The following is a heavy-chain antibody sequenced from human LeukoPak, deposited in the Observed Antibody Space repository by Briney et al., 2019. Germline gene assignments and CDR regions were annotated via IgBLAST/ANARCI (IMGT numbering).Heavy chain of an antibody. CDR2: IYSGGST. CDR3: ARDPTVAGHFDY. Sequence: GGSLRLSCAASGFTVSSNYMSWVRQAPGKGLDWVSVIYSGGSTYYADSVKGRFTISRDNSKNTLYLQMNSLRAEDTAVYYCARDPTVAGHFDYWGQGTLVTVSS. J-gene: IGHJ4*02. CDR1: GFTVSSNY. D-gene: IGHD6-19*01. V-gene: IGHV3-66*01.